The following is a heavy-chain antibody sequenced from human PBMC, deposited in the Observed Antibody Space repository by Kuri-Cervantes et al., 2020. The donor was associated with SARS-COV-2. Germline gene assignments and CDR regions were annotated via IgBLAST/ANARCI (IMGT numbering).Heavy chain of an antibody. J-gene: IGHJ4*02. Sequence: GESLKISCEVSGFLFSASAMHWVRQAPGKGLEWVAVISYDGSNKYYADSVKGRFTISRDNSKNTLYLQMNSLRAEDTAVYYCAKVFPDYYDSSGYYYVVSAPPGDYWGQGTLVTVSS. D-gene: IGHD3-22*01. CDR2: ISYDGSNK. CDR1: GFLFSASA. CDR3: AKVFPDYYDSSGYYYVVSAPPGDY. V-gene: IGHV3-30*04.